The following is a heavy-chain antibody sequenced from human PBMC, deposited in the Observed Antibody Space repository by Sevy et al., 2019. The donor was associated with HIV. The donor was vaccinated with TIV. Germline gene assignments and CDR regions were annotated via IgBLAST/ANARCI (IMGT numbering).Heavy chain of an antibody. Sequence: GGSLRLSCAASGFTFSRYWMSWVRQAPGKGLEWVAYIPDTGSYTSYADSVKGRFTISRDNARKSLILEMNNLRAEDTAIYYCARSYSTNNWFDPWGQGTLVTVSS. CDR1: GFTFSRYW. CDR2: IPDTGSYT. J-gene: IGHJ5*02. D-gene: IGHD4-4*01. CDR3: ARSYSTNNWFDP. V-gene: IGHV3-21*05.